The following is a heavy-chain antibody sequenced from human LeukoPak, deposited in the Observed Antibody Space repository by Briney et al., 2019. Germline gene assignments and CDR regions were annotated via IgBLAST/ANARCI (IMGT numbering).Heavy chain of an antibody. CDR3: AKRLYYGSGPLDI. D-gene: IGHD3-10*01. CDR2: LSDSGGST. Sequence: SGGSLRLSCAASGFSLSNYDMTWVSQAPGKGLDWVSTLSDSGGSTYYADSVKGRFTISRDNSKNTLYLQMSSLRAEDTAIYFCAKRLYYGSGPLDIWGQGTMVTVSS. J-gene: IGHJ3*02. V-gene: IGHV3-23*01. CDR1: GFSLSNYD.